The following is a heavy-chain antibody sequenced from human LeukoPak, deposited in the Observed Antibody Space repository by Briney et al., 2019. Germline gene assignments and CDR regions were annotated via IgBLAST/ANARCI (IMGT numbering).Heavy chain of an antibody. CDR2: INPSGGST. CDR1: GDTFSSYA. V-gene: IGHV1-46*01. D-gene: IGHD3-16*01. Sequence: EASVKVSCKASGDTFSSYAISWVRQAPGQGLEWMGIINPSGGSTSYAQKFQGRVTMTRDTSTSTVYMELSSLRSEDTAVYYCARARGAPDAFDIWGQGTMVTVSS. J-gene: IGHJ3*02. CDR3: ARARGAPDAFDI.